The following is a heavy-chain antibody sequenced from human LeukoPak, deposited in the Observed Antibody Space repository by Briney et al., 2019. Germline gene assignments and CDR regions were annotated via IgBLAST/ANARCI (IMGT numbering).Heavy chain of an antibody. Sequence: SETLSLSCTVSGGSITNYYWSWIRQTAGKGLEWIGNIYYRGNTNCNPSVESRVTMSVDTSKNQFSLKLASVTAADTAVYYCARDAGSDVGDGWFDPWGQGTLVTVSS. V-gene: IGHV4-59*01. CDR3: ARDAGSDVGDGWFDP. J-gene: IGHJ5*02. CDR2: IYYRGNT. D-gene: IGHD3-10*02. CDR1: GGSITNYY.